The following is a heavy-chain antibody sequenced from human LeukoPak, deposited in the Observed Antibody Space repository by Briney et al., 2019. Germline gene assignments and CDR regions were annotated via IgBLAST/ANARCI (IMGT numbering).Heavy chain of an antibody. CDR1: GFSLSTSGVG. V-gene: IGHV2-5*02. J-gene: IGHJ4*02. Sequence: SGPTLVKPTQTLTLTCTFSGFSLSTSGVGVGWIRRPPGKALEWLALIYWDDDKRYSPSLKGRLTITKDTSKNQVVLTMTNMDPVDTATYYCAHRRKEQLWLPFDFWGQGTLVTVSS. CDR2: IYWDDDK. D-gene: IGHD5-18*01. CDR3: AHRRKEQLWLPFDF.